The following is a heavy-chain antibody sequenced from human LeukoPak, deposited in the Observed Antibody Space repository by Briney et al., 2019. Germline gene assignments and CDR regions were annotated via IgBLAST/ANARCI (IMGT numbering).Heavy chain of an antibody. CDR3: ARDLPYYYDSSGYSPDY. J-gene: IGHJ4*02. V-gene: IGHV3-7*05. D-gene: IGHD3-22*01. CDR1: GFTFSGYW. CDR2: IKQDGSDK. Sequence: GRSLRLSCAASGFTFSGYWMSWVRQAPGKGLEWVANIKQDGSDKHYVDSVKGRFTISRDNAKNSLYLQMNSLRAEDTAVYYCARDLPYYYDSSGYSPDYWGQGTLVTVSS.